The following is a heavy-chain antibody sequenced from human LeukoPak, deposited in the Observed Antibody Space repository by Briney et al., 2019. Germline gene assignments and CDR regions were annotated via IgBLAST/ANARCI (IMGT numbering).Heavy chain of an antibody. D-gene: IGHD1-1*01. CDR2: IYYSGNT. Sequence: PSETLSLTCTVSGDSISSGDCNWSWIRQHPGKGLEWMAYIYYSGNTYYNSSLQSRVTISIDTSQNQFSLKLSSVTAADTAVYYCARGGPTRHSYSFDSWGQGTLVTVSS. J-gene: IGHJ5*01. V-gene: IGHV4-31*03. CDR3: ARGGPTRHSYSFDS. CDR1: GDSISSGDCN.